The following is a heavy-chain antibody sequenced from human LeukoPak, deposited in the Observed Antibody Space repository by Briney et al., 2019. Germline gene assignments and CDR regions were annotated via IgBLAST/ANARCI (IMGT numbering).Heavy chain of an antibody. CDR2: INHSGST. CDR3: ARRPFPYYYYYMDV. J-gene: IGHJ6*03. Sequence: SETLSLTCAVYGGSFSGYYWSWIRQPPGKGLEWIGEINHSGSTNYDPSLKSRVTISVDTSKNQFSLKLSSVTAADTAVYYCARRPFPYYYYYMDVWGKGTTVTISS. D-gene: IGHD2-21*01. V-gene: IGHV4-34*01. CDR1: GGSFSGYY.